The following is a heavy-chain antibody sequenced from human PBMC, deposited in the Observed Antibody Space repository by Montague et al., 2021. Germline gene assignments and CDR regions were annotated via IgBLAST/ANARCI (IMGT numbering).Heavy chain of an antibody. CDR3: SMMLGYCSGGHCYSNWFDS. D-gene: IGHD2-15*01. CDR2: IYHTGST. J-gene: IGHJ5*01. V-gene: IGHV4-4*02. Sequence: SETLSLTCAVSGGSIISSNWWSWFRQSPGKGLEWIGEIYHTGSTNYNPSSKSRLTTSLDKSYNQVSLNLPSLVAAAAAVDYCSMMLGYCSGGHCYSNWFDSWGQGTLVTVSS. CDR1: GGSIISSNW.